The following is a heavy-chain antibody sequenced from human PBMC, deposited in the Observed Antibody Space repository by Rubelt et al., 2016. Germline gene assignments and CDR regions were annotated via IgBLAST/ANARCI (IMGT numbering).Heavy chain of an antibody. D-gene: IGHD6-6*01. Sequence: QVQLVQSGAEVKNPGASVKVSCKASGYTLTTFGLTWVRQAPGQGLEWMGWISGYNGNTNYPQKFQGRVTMTTDTSTSTAYLELRSLRADDTAGYDCAWSMKAEYRSTWYYWFDPWGQGTLVTVSS. V-gene: IGHV1-18*01. CDR3: AWSMKAEYRSTWYYWFDP. CDR1: GYTLTTFG. J-gene: IGHJ5*02. CDR2: ISGYNGNT.